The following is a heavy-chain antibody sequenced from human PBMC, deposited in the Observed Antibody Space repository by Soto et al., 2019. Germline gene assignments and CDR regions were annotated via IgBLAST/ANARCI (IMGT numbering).Heavy chain of an antibody. D-gene: IGHD6-6*01. CDR1: GFTFSSYG. Sequence: QVQLVESGGGVVQPGRSLRLSCAASGFTFSSYGMHWVRQAPDKGLEWVAVISYDGSNKYYADSVKGRFTISRDNSKNTLYLQMNSLRAEDTAVYYCAKVEGSSIYNYFDYWGQGTLVTVSS. J-gene: IGHJ4*02. CDR2: ISYDGSNK. CDR3: AKVEGSSIYNYFDY. V-gene: IGHV3-30*18.